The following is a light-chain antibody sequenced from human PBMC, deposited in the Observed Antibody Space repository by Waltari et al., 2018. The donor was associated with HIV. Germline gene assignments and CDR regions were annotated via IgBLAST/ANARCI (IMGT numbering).Light chain of an antibody. CDR2: TTD. J-gene: IGLJ2*01. Sequence: QTVVTQEPSSSVSPGGTVTLTCGLNSGSVSTSHYPTWYQQTPGQAPRTLIFTTDSRSSGVPDRVAGSILGSKAALTITGAQADDESDYHCMLYMGRDTWLFGGETRLTVL. CDR3: MLYMGRDTWL. CDR1: SGSVSTSHY. V-gene: IGLV8-61*01.